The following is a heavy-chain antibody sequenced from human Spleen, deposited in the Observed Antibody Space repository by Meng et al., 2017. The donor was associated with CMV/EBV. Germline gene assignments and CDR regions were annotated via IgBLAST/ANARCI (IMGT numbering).Heavy chain of an antibody. CDR1: GFTFSSYA. J-gene: IGHJ6*02. Sequence: GESLKISCAASGFTFSSYAMSWVRQAPGKGLEWVSVIYSGGSSTYYADSVKGRFTISRDNSKNTLYLQMNSLRAEDTAVYYCAKDRVDIVATGLGGDYYYYYGMDVWGQGTTVTVSS. CDR2: IYSGGSST. D-gene: IGHD5-12*01. V-gene: IGHV3-23*03. CDR3: AKDRVDIVATGLGGDYYYYYGMDV.